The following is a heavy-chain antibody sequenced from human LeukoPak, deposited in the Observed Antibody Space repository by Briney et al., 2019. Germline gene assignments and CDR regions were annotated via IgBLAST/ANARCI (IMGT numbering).Heavy chain of an antibody. V-gene: IGHV4-34*01. CDR1: GGSFSGYY. Sequence: PSETLSLTCAVYGGSFSGYYWSWIRQPPGKGLEWIGEINHSGSTNYNPSLKGRVTISVDTSKNQFSLKLSSVTAADTAVYYCARERSGYYYYYYMDVWGKGTTVTVSS. J-gene: IGHJ6*03. D-gene: IGHD3-10*01. CDR3: ARERSGYYYYYYMDV. CDR2: INHSGST.